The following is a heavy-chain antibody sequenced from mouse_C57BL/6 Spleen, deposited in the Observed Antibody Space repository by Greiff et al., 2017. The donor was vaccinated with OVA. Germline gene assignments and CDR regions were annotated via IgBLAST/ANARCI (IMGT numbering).Heavy chain of an antibody. J-gene: IGHJ2*01. CDR3: ARHYGSSYPFDY. V-gene: IGHV1-55*01. Sequence: QVQLQQPGAELVKPGASVKMSCKASGYTFTSYWITWVKQRPGQGLEWIGDIYPGSGSTNYNEKFKSKATLTVYTSSSTAYMQLSSLTSENSAVYYCARHYGSSYPFDYWGQGTTLTVSS. CDR2: IYPGSGST. D-gene: IGHD1-1*01. CDR1: GYTFTSYW.